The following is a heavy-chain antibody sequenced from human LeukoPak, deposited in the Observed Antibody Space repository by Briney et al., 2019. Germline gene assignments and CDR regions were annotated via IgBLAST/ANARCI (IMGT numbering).Heavy chain of an antibody. J-gene: IGHJ6*03. CDR1: GYTFTGYY. Sequence: ASVKVSCKASGYTFTGYYMHWVRQAPGQGLEWMGWINPNSGGTNYAQKFQGRVTMTRDTSISTAYMELSRLRSDDTAVYYCARGATYCGGDCFDYYYYYMDVWGKGTTVTVSS. V-gene: IGHV1-2*02. D-gene: IGHD2-21*02. CDR3: ARGATYCGGDCFDYYYYYMDV. CDR2: INPNSGGT.